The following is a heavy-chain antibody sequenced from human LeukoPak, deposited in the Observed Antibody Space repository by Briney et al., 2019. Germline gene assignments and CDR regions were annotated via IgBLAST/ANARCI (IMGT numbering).Heavy chain of an antibody. J-gene: IGHJ4*02. Sequence: SGPTLVNPTQTPTLTCTFSGFSLSTSGMCMSWIRQPPGKALEWLALIDWDDAKYYSTSLRTRLTISKDTSKNQVVLTMTNMDPVDTATYYCARMLYGDSVNYFDYWGQGTLVTVSS. D-gene: IGHD4-17*01. CDR3: ARMLYGDSVNYFDY. CDR2: IDWDDAK. V-gene: IGHV2-70*01. CDR1: GFSLSTSGMC.